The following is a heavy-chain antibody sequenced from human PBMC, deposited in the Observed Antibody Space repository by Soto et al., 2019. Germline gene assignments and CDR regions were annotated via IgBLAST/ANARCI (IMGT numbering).Heavy chain of an antibody. J-gene: IGHJ6*02. Sequence: ALLKVDWNGSGYTFTSYYMHWVRQDPGQGLEWMGWINPNSGGTNYAQKFQGRVTMTRDTSISTAYMELSRLRSDDTAVYYCARDIAAVPYYYYGMDVWGQGTTVTVSS. V-gene: IGHV1-2*02. CDR1: GYTFTSYY. D-gene: IGHD6-13*01. CDR3: ARDIAAVPYYYYGMDV. CDR2: INPNSGGT.